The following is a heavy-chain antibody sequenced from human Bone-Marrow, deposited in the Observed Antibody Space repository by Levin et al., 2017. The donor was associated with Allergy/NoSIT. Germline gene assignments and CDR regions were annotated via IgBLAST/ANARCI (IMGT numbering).Heavy chain of an antibody. CDR2: INSDGSIT. CDR1: GFIFRNYW. D-gene: IGHD4/OR15-4a*01. Sequence: LSLTCAASGFIFRNYWMYWVRQAPGKGLMWVSRINSDGSITTNADSVKGRFAIFRDNAKNTLYLQMNSLRAEDTAVYYCARVSLDGASYFAYWGQGTLVTVSS. V-gene: IGHV3-74*01. J-gene: IGHJ4*02. CDR3: ARVSLDGASYFAY.